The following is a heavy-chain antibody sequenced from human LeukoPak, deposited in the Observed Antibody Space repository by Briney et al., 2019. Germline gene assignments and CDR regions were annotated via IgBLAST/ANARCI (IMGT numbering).Heavy chain of an antibody. D-gene: IGHD3-3*01. V-gene: IGHV4-34*01. CDR1: GESFSGYY. J-gene: IGHJ6*03. Sequence: KTSETLSLTCAVYGESFSGYYWIWIRQPPGKGLEWIGEINHSGSTNYNPSLKSRVTISVDMSKNQFSLKLSSVTAADTAVYYCARRGRFLGYMDVWGKGTTVTVSS. CDR2: INHSGST. CDR3: ARRGRFLGYMDV.